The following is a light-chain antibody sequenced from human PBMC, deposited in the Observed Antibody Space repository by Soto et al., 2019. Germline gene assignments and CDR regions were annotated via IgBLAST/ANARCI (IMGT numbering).Light chain of an antibody. J-gene: IGKJ4*01. Sequence: DIVMTQSPLSLPVTPGEPASISCRSSQSLLHSNGYNYLDWYLQKPGQSPQLLIYLGSNRASGVPDRFSGSGSGTDFTLKISRVEAEDVGVYYCMQALQMPRTFGGGTTVAIK. CDR2: LGS. CDR1: QSLLHSNGYNY. CDR3: MQALQMPRT. V-gene: IGKV2-28*01.